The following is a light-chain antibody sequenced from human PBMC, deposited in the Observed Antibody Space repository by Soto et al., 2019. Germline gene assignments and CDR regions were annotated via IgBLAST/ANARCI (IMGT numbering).Light chain of an antibody. CDR2: GAS. Sequence: EIVLTQSPGTLSLSPGESATLSCRASQSVSSNYLAWYQQKPGQAPRLLIDGASTRATGIPDRFSGSGSGTDFALSISRLEPADFAVYSCQQYGSSPTFGQGTRLEIK. V-gene: IGKV3-20*01. CDR1: QSVSSNY. J-gene: IGKJ5*01. CDR3: QQYGSSPT.